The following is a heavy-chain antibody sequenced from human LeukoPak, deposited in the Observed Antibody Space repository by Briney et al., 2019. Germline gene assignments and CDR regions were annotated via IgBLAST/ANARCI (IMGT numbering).Heavy chain of an antibody. D-gene: IGHD3-10*01. CDR1: GGSFSGYY. CDR3: ARASVRFGEFRYFDY. Sequence: SETLSLTCTVYGGSFSGYYWSWIRQPPGKGLEWIGEINHSGRTNFNPSLKSRVTVALDTSKNQFSLKLSSVTAADTAVYYCARASVRFGEFRYFDYWGQGTLVTVSS. J-gene: IGHJ4*02. V-gene: IGHV4-34*01. CDR2: INHSGRT.